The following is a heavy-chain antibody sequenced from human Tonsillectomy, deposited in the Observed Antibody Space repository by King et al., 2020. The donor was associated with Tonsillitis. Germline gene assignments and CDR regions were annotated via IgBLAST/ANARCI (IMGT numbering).Heavy chain of an antibody. V-gene: IGHV4-39*07. Sequence: QLQLQESGPGLVKPSETLSLTCTVSGGSISSSSYYWGWIRQPPGKGLEWIGSIYYSGSTYYNPSLKSRVTISVDTSKNQCSLKLSSVTAADTAVYYCAGGFPSPGASSNYYYHDMDVWGQGNTVTGS. CDR2: IYYSGST. CDR1: GGSISSSSYY. J-gene: IGHJ6*02. CDR3: AGGFPSPGASSNYYYHDMDV. D-gene: IGHD3-16*01.